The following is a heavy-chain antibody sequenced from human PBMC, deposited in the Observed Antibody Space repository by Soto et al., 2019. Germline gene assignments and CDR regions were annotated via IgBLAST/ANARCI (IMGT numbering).Heavy chain of an antibody. CDR2: IWYDGSNK. V-gene: IGHV3-33*01. J-gene: IGHJ4*02. Sequence: LRLSCAASGFTFSSYGMHWVRQAPGKGLEWVAVIWYDGSNKYYADSVKGRFTISRDNSKNTLYLQMNSLRAEDTAVYYCARDLGGDTAMVTLAYWGQGTLVTVSS. CDR1: GFTFSSYG. CDR3: ARDLGGDTAMVTLAY. D-gene: IGHD5-18*01.